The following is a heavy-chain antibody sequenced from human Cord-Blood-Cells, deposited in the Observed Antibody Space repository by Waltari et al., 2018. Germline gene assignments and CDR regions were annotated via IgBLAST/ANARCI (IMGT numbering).Heavy chain of an antibody. Sequence: QVQLVQSGAEVKKPGASVKVSCKASGYTFTGYSMHWVRQAPGQGLEWMGWINPNSGGTNYAQKFQGRVTMTRDTSISTAYMELSRLRSDDTAVYYCARVPYYDFWSGYYDYWGQGTLVTVSS. V-gene: IGHV1-2*02. CDR2: INPNSGGT. CDR1: GYTFTGYS. CDR3: ARVPYYDFWSGYYDY. D-gene: IGHD3-3*01. J-gene: IGHJ4*02.